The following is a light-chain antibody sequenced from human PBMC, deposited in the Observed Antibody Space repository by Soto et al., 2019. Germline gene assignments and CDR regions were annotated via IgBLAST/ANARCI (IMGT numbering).Light chain of an antibody. V-gene: IGKV3-15*01. CDR3: LQYHNLWA. CDR2: RAS. J-gene: IGKJ1*01. CDR1: QNIYSN. Sequence: IVMTQSPATLSVSPGERATLSCRASQNIYSNVAWYQQRPGQAPRLLIYRASTRVPGIPARFSGSGSGTEFTLTISSLQSEDFTVYSCLQYHNLWAFGQGTKVEIK.